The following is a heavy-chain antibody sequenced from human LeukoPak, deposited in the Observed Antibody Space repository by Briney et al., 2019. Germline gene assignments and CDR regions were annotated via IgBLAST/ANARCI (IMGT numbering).Heavy chain of an antibody. CDR1: GFTFDDYA. Sequence: GGSLRLSCAASGFTFDDYAMHWVRQAPGKGLEWVSGISWNSGSIGYADSVKGRFTISRDNAKNSLYLQMNSLRAEDTAVYYCARAPSRPSSGWYDGIIDYWGQGTLVTVSS. V-gene: IGHV3-9*01. CDR3: ARAPSRPSSGWYDGIIDY. J-gene: IGHJ4*02. CDR2: ISWNSGSI. D-gene: IGHD6-19*01.